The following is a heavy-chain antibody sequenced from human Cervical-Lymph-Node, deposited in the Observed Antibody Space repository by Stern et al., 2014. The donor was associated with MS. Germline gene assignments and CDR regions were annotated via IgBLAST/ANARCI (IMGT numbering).Heavy chain of an antibody. CDR2: VYPGDSYT. D-gene: IGHD2-21*01. CDR1: GYSFTTHW. Sequence: VQLVESGAEVKKPGQSLKISCKGSGYSFTTHWIAWVRQMPGKGLEWMGIVYPGDSYTTYSPSFQGQVTISADKSLNPAYLQWSSLRASDTAVYYCARHPYSGDFSYGGGFDYWGQGTLVTVSS. J-gene: IGHJ4*02. CDR3: ARHPYSGDFSYGGGFDY. V-gene: IGHV5-51*01.